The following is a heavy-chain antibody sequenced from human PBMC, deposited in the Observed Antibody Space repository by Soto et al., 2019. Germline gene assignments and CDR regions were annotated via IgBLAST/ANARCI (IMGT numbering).Heavy chain of an antibody. J-gene: IGHJ4*02. Sequence: SETLSLTCTVSGGSISSYCWSWIRQPPGKGLEWIGYIYYSGSTNYNPSLKSRVTISVDTSKNQLSLKLSSVTAADTAVYYCATSLYSYGPRFAYWGQGTLVTVSS. D-gene: IGHD5-18*01. CDR1: GGSISSYC. CDR3: ATSLYSYGPRFAY. V-gene: IGHV4-59*01. CDR2: IYYSGST.